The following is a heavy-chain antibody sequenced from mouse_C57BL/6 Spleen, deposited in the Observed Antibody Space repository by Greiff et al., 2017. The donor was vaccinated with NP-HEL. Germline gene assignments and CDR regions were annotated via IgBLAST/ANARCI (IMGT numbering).Heavy chain of an antibody. CDR1: GYTFTSYW. CDR3: ARAIYYYGRAPAWFAY. V-gene: IGHV1-64*01. J-gene: IGHJ3*01. D-gene: IGHD1-1*01. Sequence: QVQLQQPGAELVKPGASVKLSCKASGYTFTSYWMHWVKQRPGQGLEWIGMIHPNSGSTNYNEKFKSKATLTVEKSSSTAYMQLSSLTSEDSAVYYCARAIYYYGRAPAWFAYWGQGTLVTVSA. CDR2: IHPNSGST.